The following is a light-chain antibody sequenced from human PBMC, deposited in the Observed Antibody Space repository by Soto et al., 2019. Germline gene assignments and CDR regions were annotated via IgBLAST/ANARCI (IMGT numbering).Light chain of an antibody. J-gene: IGKJ4*01. CDR2: DAT. V-gene: IGKV1-5*01. Sequence: DIQMTQSPSTLSASVGDSVTITCRASQNIDIWLSWYQQKPGKAPKLLIYDATNLKSGVPSRFSSSGSGTEFTLSISSLQPDDFASYYCQQHKSYPVTFGGGTKVEIK. CDR1: QNIDIW. CDR3: QQHKSYPVT.